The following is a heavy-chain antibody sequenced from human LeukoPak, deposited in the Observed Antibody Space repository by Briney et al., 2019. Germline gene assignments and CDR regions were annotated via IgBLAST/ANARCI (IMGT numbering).Heavy chain of an antibody. CDR1: GFTFSNAW. Sequence: GGSLRLSCAASGFTFSNAWMSWVRQAPGKGLEWVGRIKSKTDGGTTDYAASVKGRFTISRDDSKNTLYLQMNSLKTEDTAVYYCTTEGSLSSGYLVPVYYGMDVWGQGTTVTVSS. D-gene: IGHD3-22*01. V-gene: IGHV3-15*01. CDR2: IKSKTDGGTT. J-gene: IGHJ6*02. CDR3: TTEGSLSSGYLVPVYYGMDV.